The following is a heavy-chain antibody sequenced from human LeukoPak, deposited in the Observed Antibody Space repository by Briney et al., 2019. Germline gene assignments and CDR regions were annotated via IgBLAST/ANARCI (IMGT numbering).Heavy chain of an antibody. CDR1: GISLSNYA. J-gene: IGHJ4*02. V-gene: IGHV3-23*01. CDR2: ISERGGST. D-gene: IGHD3-10*01. CDR3: AERGVVIRGILVIGYHQEAYHYDF. Sequence: GGSLRLSCVVSGISLSNYAMTWVRQAPGKGLEWVSYISERGGSTTYADSVKGRFTISRDTSLNTLYLQMNNLRAEDTAVYFCAERGVVIRGILVIGYHQEAYHYDFWGQGVLVTVSS.